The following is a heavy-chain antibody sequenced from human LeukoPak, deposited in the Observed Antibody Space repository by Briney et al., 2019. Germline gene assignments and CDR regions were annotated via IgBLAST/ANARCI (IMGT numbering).Heavy chain of an antibody. D-gene: IGHD3-10*01. CDR2: ITYDGSDK. CDR1: GFTFSTYA. Sequence: GGSLRLSCAASGFTFSTYAMHWVRQAPSKGLEWVAVITYDGSDKYYADSVKGRFTNSRDNSKNTVYLQMNSLRAEDTAVYYCARVPYGSGTYTDYWGRGTLVTVSS. J-gene: IGHJ4*02. V-gene: IGHV3-30-3*01. CDR3: ARVPYGSGTYTDY.